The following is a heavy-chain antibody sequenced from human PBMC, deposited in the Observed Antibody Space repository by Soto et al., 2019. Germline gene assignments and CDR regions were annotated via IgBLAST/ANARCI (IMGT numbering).Heavy chain of an antibody. D-gene: IGHD2-8*02. CDR1: GGSFSGYY. CDR3: ARDKITGLFDY. CDR2: INNSGST. J-gene: IGHJ4*02. V-gene: IGHV4-34*01. Sequence: PSEPLSLTCAVYGGSFSGYYWTWIRQPPGTGLEWIGEINNSGSTNYNPSLKSRVTISVDTSKNQFSLKLTSVTAADTAVYYCARDKITGLFDYWGQGTLVTVSS.